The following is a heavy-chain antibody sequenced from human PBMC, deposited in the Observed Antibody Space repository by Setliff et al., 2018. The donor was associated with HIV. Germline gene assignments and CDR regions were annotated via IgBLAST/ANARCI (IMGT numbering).Heavy chain of an antibody. V-gene: IGHV4-4*09. CDR1: DDSFSNYD. Sequence: SETLSLTCDLSDDSFSNYDWTWIRQPPGKALQWIGYISSSGTTNYNPSLRSRVTISIETSNTRFFLWLRSVTAADTATYFCARLGRAIDDGGSSLRLDFWGQGMLVTVSS. CDR3: ARLGRAIDDGGSSLRLDF. J-gene: IGHJ4*02. D-gene: IGHD2-15*01. CDR2: ISSSGTT.